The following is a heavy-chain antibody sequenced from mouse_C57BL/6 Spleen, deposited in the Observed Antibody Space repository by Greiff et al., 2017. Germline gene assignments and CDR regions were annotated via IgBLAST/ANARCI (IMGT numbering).Heavy chain of an antibody. V-gene: IGHV5-17*01. J-gene: IGHJ4*01. CDR3: ARDYDYDAYAMDY. CDR2: ISSGSSTI. D-gene: IGHD2-4*01. Sequence: DVMLVESGGGLVKPGGSLKLSCAASGFTFSDYGMHWVRQAPEKGLEWVAYISSGSSTIYYADTVKGRFTISRDNAKNTLFLQMTSLRSEDTAMYYCARDYDYDAYAMDYWGQGTSVTVSS. CDR1: GFTFSDYG.